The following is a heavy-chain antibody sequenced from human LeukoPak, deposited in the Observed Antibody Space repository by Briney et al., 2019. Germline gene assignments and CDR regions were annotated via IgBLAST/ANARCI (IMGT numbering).Heavy chain of an antibody. CDR1: GGTFSRYT. V-gene: IGHV1-69*05. D-gene: IGHD3-22*01. Sequence: ASVKVSCKASGGTFSRYTISWVRQAPGQRLEWMGRIIPMFGTANYAQKFQGRVTITTDESTSTAYMELSSLRSEDTAVYYCATRPYYDSSGYLLTWGQGTLVTVSS. J-gene: IGHJ5*02. CDR3: ATRPYYDSSGYLLT. CDR2: IIPMFGTA.